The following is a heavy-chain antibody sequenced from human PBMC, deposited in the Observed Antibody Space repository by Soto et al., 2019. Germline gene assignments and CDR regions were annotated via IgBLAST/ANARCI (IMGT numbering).Heavy chain of an antibody. J-gene: IGHJ4*02. V-gene: IGHV4-4*02. CDR2: IYQSGST. D-gene: IGHD2-15*01. Sequence: SETLSLTCAASGGSISSSNWCSWVRQPQRKGLEWIGEIYQSGSTNSNPSLKSRVTMSVDKPKKQFSLKLSSVTAAATAVYYCARAYCSGGSCQRGDYFDYWGQGPMFAVSS. CDR3: ARAYCSGGSCQRGDYFDY. CDR1: GGSISSSNW.